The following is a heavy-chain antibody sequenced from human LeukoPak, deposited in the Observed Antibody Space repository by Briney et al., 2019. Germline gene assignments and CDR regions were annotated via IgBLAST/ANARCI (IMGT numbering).Heavy chain of an antibody. Sequence: SETLSLTCTVSGGSISSGGYYWSWIRQHPGKGLEWIGYIYYSGSTYYNPSLKSRVTISVDTSKNQFSLKLSSVTAADTAVYYCARTPQWGSAFFDPWRQGTLVTVSS. CDR3: ARTPQWGSAFFDP. D-gene: IGHD3-16*01. CDR2: IYYSGST. CDR1: GGSISSGGYY. V-gene: IGHV4-31*03. J-gene: IGHJ5*02.